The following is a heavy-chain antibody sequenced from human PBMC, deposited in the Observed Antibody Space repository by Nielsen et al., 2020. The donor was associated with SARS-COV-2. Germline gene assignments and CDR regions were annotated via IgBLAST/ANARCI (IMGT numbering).Heavy chain of an antibody. CDR3: ARDRFGDSWFDP. CDR2: IYYSGST. V-gene: IGHV4-59*01. CDR1: GGSISSYY. D-gene: IGHD3-10*01. J-gene: IGHJ5*02. Sequence: ETLSLTCTVSGGSISSYYWSWIRQPPGKGLEWIGYIYYSGSTNYNPSLKSRVTISVDTSKNQFSLKLSSVTAADTAVYYCARDRFGDSWFDPWGQGTLVTVSS.